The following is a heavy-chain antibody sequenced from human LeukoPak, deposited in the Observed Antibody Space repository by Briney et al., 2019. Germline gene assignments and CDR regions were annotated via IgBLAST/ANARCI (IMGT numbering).Heavy chain of an antibody. D-gene: IGHD6-6*01. J-gene: IGHJ4*02. CDR3: ARGELVPNY. V-gene: IGHV3-7*03. CDR2: IKQDGSEK. Sequence: KSGGSLRLSCAASGFTFSSYAMSWVRQAPGKGLEWVANIKQDGSEKYYVDSVKGRFTISRDNAKNSLFLQMNSLRAEDTAVYYCARGELVPNYWGQGTLVTVSS. CDR1: GFTFSSYA.